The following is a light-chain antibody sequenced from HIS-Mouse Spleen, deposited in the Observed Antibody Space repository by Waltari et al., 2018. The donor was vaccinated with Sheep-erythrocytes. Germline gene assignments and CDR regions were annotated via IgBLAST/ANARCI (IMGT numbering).Light chain of an antibody. J-gene: IGLJ3*02. CDR3: SSYAGSNNWV. V-gene: IGLV2-8*01. Sequence: QSALTQPPSASGSPGQSVTISCTGTSSDVGGYNYVSWYQQHPAKAPKLMIYEVSKRPAGVPGRFSGSKSGNTASLTVSGLQAEDEADYYCSSYAGSNNWVFGGGTKLTVL. CDR2: EVS. CDR1: SSDVGGYNY.